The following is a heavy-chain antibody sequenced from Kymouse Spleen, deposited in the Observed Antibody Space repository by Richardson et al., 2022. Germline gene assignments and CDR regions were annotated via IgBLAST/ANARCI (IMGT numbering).Heavy chain of an antibody. Sequence: EVQLVESGGGLVQPGRSLRLSCAASGFTFDDYAMHWVRQAPGKGLEWVSGISWNSGSIGYADSVKGRFTISRDNAKNSLYLQMNSLRAEDTALYYCAKDITARPRLGYYYGMDVWGQGTTVTVSS. J-gene: IGHJ6*02. CDR1: GFTFDDYA. V-gene: IGHV3-9*01. D-gene: IGHD6-6*01. CDR2: ISWNSGSI. CDR3: AKDITARPRLGYYYGMDV.